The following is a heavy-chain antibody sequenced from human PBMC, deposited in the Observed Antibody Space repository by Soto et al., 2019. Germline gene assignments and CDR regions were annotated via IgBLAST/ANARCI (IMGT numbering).Heavy chain of an antibody. J-gene: IGHJ4*02. D-gene: IGHD2-2*02. CDR1: GYSFTSYW. CDR3: ARQGDCSTTACSTVDY. Sequence: GESLKISCKGSGYSFTSYWIGWVRQMPGKGLKWLGIIHPGDSHTRYSPSFQGQVTISADKSISTAYLQWNSLKASDTAIYYCARQGDCSTTACSTVDYWGQGTLVTVSS. V-gene: IGHV5-51*01. CDR2: IHPGDSHT.